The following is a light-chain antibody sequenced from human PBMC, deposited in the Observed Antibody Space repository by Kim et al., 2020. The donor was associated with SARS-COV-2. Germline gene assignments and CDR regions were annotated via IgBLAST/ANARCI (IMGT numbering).Light chain of an antibody. J-gene: IGLJ3*02. CDR2: VNNDGSH. CDR1: SGHSSNA. V-gene: IGLV4-69*01. CDR3: QSWGV. Sequence: QLVLTQSPTASASLGASVKLTCTLNSGHSSNAIAWHQQQPEKGPRYSMKVNNDGSHSKGDGIPDRFSGSSSGAERYLTISSLQSVDEADYYCQSWGVFGGGTKLTVL.